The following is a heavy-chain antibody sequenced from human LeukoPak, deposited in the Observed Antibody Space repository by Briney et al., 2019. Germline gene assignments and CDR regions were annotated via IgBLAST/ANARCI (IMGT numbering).Heavy chain of an antibody. CDR2: INPNSGGT. D-gene: IGHD1-26*01. Sequence: ATVKVSYKASGYIFTVYYMHWVRHAPGQGLEWMGWINPNSGGTNSAQKFQGRVTMTRDTSISTAYMELSRLTSDDTAVYYCARRPYSGSYHFDYWGQGTLVTVSS. V-gene: IGHV1-2*02. J-gene: IGHJ4*02. CDR3: ARRPYSGSYHFDY. CDR1: GYIFTVYY.